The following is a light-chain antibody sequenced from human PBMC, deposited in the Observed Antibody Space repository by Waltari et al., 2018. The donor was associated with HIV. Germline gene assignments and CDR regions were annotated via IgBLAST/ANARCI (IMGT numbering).Light chain of an antibody. J-gene: IGLJ1*01. CDR1: SSDVGCYNF. V-gene: IGLV2-14*01. Sequence: QSALTQPASVSGSPGQSITISCTGTSSDVGCYNFVSWYQQYPGKAPKLMIYEVSNRPSGVSDRFSGSKSANTASLTISGLRAEDEADYYCISYTTSSTPYVLGTGTTVTVL. CDR2: EVS. CDR3: ISYTTSSTPYV.